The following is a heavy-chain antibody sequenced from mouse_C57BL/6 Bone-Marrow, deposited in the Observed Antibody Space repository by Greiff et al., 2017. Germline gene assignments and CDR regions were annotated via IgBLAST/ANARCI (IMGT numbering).Heavy chain of an antibody. Sequence: EVQLQQSGPELVKPGASVKISCKASVYTFTDYYMNWVKRSHGKSLEWIGDINPNNGGPSYNQKFKGKATLTVDKSSSTAYMELRSLISEDSAVYYCAREGITTVVARNQAWFAYWGQGTLVTVSA. CDR3: AREGITTVVARNQAWFAY. V-gene: IGHV1-26*01. CDR1: VYTFTDYY. J-gene: IGHJ3*01. D-gene: IGHD1-1*01. CDR2: INPNNGGP.